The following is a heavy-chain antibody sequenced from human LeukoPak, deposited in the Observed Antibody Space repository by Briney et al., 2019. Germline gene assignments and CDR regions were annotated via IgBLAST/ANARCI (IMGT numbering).Heavy chain of an antibody. CDR3: VKEDSSYYFDN. J-gene: IGHJ4*02. CDR2: VSREGRSK. D-gene: IGHD2-21*01. CDR1: GLTLCNHG. V-gene: IGHV3-30*18. Sequence: GGSLRHSWAASGLTLCNHGMHWVGQAPGKGPGWVAMVSREGRSKYYADSVKGRFTTSRDNSKHMLDLQMNSLRAEDTAVYHCVKEDSSYYFDNWSQGTLVTVSS.